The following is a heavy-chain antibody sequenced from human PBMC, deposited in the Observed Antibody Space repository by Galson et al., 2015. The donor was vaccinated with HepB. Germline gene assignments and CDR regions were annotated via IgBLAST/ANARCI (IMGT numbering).Heavy chain of an antibody. D-gene: IGHD1-26*01. J-gene: IGHJ6*02. V-gene: IGHV3-21*01. CDR3: ATEMKWAPYPNYYSHYGVDL. CDR2: SSGGDYI. Sequence: SSGGDYIYYAASLKGRLTISRDNAKNSLYLQMNSLRAEDTAVYYCATEMKWAPYPNYYSHYGVDLWGRGTTVTVSS.